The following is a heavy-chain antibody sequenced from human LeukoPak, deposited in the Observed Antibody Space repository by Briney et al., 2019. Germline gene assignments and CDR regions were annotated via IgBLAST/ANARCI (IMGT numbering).Heavy chain of an antibody. CDR2: ISYDGSNK. Sequence: PLRTLCLTCDKSGLNCSSYAMNWVRGAPGKVQERVAVISYDGSNKYYADSVKGRFTISRDNSKNTLYLQMNSLRAEDTAVYYCARGSSSSGYYYYYYMDVWGKGTTVTVSS. CDR3: ARGSSSSGYYYYYYMDV. CDR1: GLNCSSYA. D-gene: IGHD6-6*01. J-gene: IGHJ6*03. V-gene: IGHV3-30*11.